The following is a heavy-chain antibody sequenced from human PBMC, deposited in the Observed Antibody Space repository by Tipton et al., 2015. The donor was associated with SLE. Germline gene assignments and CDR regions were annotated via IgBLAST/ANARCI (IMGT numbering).Heavy chain of an antibody. CDR3: ARDVAPGTTVTTQEDY. V-gene: IGHV4-61*01. D-gene: IGHD4-17*01. CDR2: IYYSGST. Sequence: TLSLTCTVSGGSVSSGSYYWSWIRQPPGKGLEWIGYIYYSGSTNYNPSLKSRVTISVDTSKNQFSLKLSSVTAADTAVYYCARDVAPGTTVTTQEDYWGQGTLVTVSS. CDR1: GGSVSSGSYY. J-gene: IGHJ4*02.